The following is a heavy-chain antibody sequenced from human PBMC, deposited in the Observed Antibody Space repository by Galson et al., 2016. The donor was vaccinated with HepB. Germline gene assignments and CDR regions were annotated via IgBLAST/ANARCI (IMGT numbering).Heavy chain of an antibody. CDR3: AADYGGEREYAFGM. CDR2: IVVGSGDS. D-gene: IGHD3-16*01. J-gene: IGHJ3*02. CDR1: GFTSTTSA. Sequence: SVKVSCKASGFTSTTSAVQWVRQARGQRLEWIGWIVVGSGDSNYAQNFQERVTITRDMSTSTAYMELRSLRSEDTAIYYCAADYGGEREYAFGMWGQGTMVTVSS. V-gene: IGHV1-58*01.